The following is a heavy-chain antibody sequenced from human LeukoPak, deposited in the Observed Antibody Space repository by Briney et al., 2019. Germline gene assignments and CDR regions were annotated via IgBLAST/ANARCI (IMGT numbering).Heavy chain of an antibody. CDR1: GYTFSDYG. CDR3: ARDEYDNGVLLDY. CDR2: ISGYNGNT. D-gene: IGHD3-22*01. V-gene: IGHV1-18*01. J-gene: IGHJ4*02. Sequence: GASVKVSCKASGYTFSDYGINWVRQAPGQGLEWMGWISGYNGNTDYAQIVQGRATMTTDTSTNTVYMELTSLTSDDTAVYYCARDEYDNGVLLDYWGQGTLVTVSS.